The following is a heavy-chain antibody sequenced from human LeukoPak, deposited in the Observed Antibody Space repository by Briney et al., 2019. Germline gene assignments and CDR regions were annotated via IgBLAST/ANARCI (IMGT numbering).Heavy chain of an antibody. V-gene: IGHV4-34*01. Sequence: SETLSLTCAVYGGSFSGYYWSWIRQPPGKGLEWIGEINHSGSTNYNPSLKSRVTMSVDTSKNKFSLKMSCVTAADTAVYYCARDQNGYSSGWSSGYFDYWGQGTLVTVSS. CDR3: ARDQNGYSSGWSSGYFDY. J-gene: IGHJ4*02. CDR2: INHSGST. CDR1: GGSFSGYY. D-gene: IGHD6-19*01.